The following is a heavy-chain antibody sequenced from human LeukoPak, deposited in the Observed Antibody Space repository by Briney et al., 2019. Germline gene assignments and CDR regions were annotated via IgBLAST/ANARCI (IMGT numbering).Heavy chain of an antibody. J-gene: IGHJ6*02. Sequence: ASVKVSCKASGYTFTSYGISWVRQAPGQGLEWMGWISAYNGNTNYAQKLQGRVTMTTDTSTSTAYMELRSLRSDDTAVYYCATAHCSSTSCYTTNYYYYGMDVWGQGTTVTVSS. D-gene: IGHD2-2*01. CDR1: GYTFTSYG. V-gene: IGHV1-18*01. CDR2: ISAYNGNT. CDR3: ATAHCSSTSCYTTNYYYYGMDV.